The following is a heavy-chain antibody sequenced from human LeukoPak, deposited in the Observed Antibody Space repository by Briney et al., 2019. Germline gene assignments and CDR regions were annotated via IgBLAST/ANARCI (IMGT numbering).Heavy chain of an antibody. CDR1: GFTFSNYW. CDR2: IKEDGSEK. Sequence: GGSLRLSCAASGFTFSNYWMNWVRQAPGKGLEWVASIKEDGSEKYYVDSVKGRFTISRDNAKNSLYLQMNSLRAEDTAVYYCARGKDWFDPWGQGTLVTVSS. D-gene: IGHD2-15*01. J-gene: IGHJ5*02. CDR3: ARGKDWFDP. V-gene: IGHV3-7*01.